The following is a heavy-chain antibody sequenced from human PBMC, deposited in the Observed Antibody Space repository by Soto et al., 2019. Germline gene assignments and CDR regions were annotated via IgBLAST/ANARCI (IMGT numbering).Heavy chain of an antibody. Sequence: EVQVVESGGGLVQPGRSLRLSCAASGFSFDDYAMHWVRQAPGKGLEWVSGISWNSGTIGYADSVKGRFTISRDNAKNSMYRHMNSLRAEDTALYYCAKSTGGTANGMGVWGQGTTVTVSS. CDR1: GFSFDDYA. CDR2: ISWNSGTI. CDR3: AKSTGGTANGMGV. D-gene: IGHD2-8*02. J-gene: IGHJ6*02. V-gene: IGHV3-9*01.